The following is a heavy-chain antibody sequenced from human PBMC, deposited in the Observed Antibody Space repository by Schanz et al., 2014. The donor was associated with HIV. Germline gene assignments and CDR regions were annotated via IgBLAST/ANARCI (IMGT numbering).Heavy chain of an antibody. CDR1: GFIFSSYG. CDR3: AKDRITGSTGVPYYYYGMDV. V-gene: IGHV3-33*06. CDR2: TWDDGSNK. Sequence: QVQLVESGGGVVQPGRSLRLSCAASGFIFSSYGMYWVRQAPGKGLEWVAVTWDDGSNKYYADSVKGRFTISRDNSKNTLYLQMNSLRAEDTAVYYCAKDRITGSTGVPYYYYGMDVWGQGTTVTVSS. D-gene: IGHD1-7*01. J-gene: IGHJ6*02.